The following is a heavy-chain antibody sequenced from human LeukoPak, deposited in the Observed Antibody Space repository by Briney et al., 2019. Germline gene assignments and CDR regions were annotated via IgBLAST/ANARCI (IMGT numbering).Heavy chain of an antibody. J-gene: IGHJ4*02. CDR1: GGSISSGDYY. CDR2: IYYSGST. Sequence: SETLSLTCTVSGGSISSGDYYWSWIRQPPGKGLEWIGYIYYSGSTYYNPSLKSRVTISVDTSKNQFPLKLSSVTAADTAVYYCAREFGVVTVYYDYWGQGTLVTVSS. D-gene: IGHD3-3*01. V-gene: IGHV4-30-4*08. CDR3: AREFGVVTVYYDY.